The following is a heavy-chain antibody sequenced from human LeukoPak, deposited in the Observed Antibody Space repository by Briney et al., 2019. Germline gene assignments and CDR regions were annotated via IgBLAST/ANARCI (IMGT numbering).Heavy chain of an antibody. CDR2: INPNSGGT. Sequence: ASVKVSCKASGYTFAGYYMHWVRQAPGQGLEWMGRINPNSGGTNYAQKFQGRVTMTRDTSISTAYMELSRLRSDDTAVYYCARGGYDFVYYYYGMDVWGQGTTVTVSS. J-gene: IGHJ6*02. CDR1: GYTFAGYY. D-gene: IGHD3-3*01. V-gene: IGHV1-2*06. CDR3: ARGGYDFVYYYYGMDV.